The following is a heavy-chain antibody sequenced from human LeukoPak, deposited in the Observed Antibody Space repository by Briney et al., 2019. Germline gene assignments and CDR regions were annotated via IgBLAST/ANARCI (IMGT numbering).Heavy chain of an antibody. CDR1: GYTFTGYY. Sequence: GPVKVSCKASGYTFTGYYMHWVRQAPGQGLEWMGWINPNSGGTNYAQKFQGRVTMTRDTSISTAYMELSRLRSDDTAVYYCARDAGYGDRTFDYWGQGTLVTASS. CDR2: INPNSGGT. J-gene: IGHJ4*02. D-gene: IGHD4-17*01. CDR3: ARDAGYGDRTFDY. V-gene: IGHV1-2*02.